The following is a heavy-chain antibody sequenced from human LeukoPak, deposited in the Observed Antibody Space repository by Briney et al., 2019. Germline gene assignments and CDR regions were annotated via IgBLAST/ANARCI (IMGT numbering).Heavy chain of an antibody. CDR3: AKGRDYGGNSKFDY. CDR2: ITTSDGNT. D-gene: IGHD4-23*01. Sequence: GGSLRLSCAASGFTFSSYTMSWVRQAPGKGLEWVSTITTSDGNTYYADSVRGRFTISRDNSKNTLYLQMNSLRVEDTAVYYCAKGRDYGGNSKFDYWGQGTLVTVSS. CDR1: GFTFSSYT. V-gene: IGHV3-23*01. J-gene: IGHJ4*02.